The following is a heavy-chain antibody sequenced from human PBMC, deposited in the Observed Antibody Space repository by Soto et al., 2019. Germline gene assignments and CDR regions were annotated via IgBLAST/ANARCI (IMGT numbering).Heavy chain of an antibody. J-gene: IGHJ4*02. Sequence: GESLKISCAASGFTFSSYSMNWVRQAPGKGLEWVSSISSSSSYIYYADSVKGRFTISRDNAKNSLYLQMNSLRAEDTAVYYCASSQNYYDSSGYSDSDYWGQGTLVTVSS. V-gene: IGHV3-21*01. CDR3: ASSQNYYDSSGYSDSDY. CDR2: ISSSSSYI. D-gene: IGHD3-22*01. CDR1: GFTFSSYS.